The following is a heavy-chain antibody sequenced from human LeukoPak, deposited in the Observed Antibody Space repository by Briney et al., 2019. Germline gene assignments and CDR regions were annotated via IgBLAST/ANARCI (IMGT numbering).Heavy chain of an antibody. V-gene: IGHV3-23*01. CDR2: ISGSGGST. CDR3: AKPLTMIVVGGDLDY. J-gene: IGHJ4*02. CDR1: GFTFSIYA. Sequence: SGGSLRLSCAASGFTFSIYAMSWVRQAPGKGLEWVSAISGSGGSTYYADSVKGRFTISRDNSKNTLYLQMNSLRAEDTAVYYCAKPLTMIVVGGDLDYWGQGTLVTVSS. D-gene: IGHD3-22*01.